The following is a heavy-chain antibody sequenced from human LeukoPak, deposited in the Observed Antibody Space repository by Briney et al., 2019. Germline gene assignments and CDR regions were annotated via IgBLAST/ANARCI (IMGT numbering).Heavy chain of an antibody. D-gene: IGHD1-26*01. Sequence: GGSLRLSCATSGFTFSSYAMSWVRQAPGKGLEWVSIIRSGGDRTYYGDSVKGRFTVSRDNSKNTLYLQMKSLRAEDTAIYFCVSQTYSGSDKYYFDYWGQGTLVTVSS. CDR1: GFTFSSYA. V-gene: IGHV3-23*01. J-gene: IGHJ4*02. CDR2: IRSGGDRT. CDR3: VSQTYSGSDKYYFDY.